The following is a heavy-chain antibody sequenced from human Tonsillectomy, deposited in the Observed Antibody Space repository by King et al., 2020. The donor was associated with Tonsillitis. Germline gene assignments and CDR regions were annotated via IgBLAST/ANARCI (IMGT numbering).Heavy chain of an antibody. CDR3: VKDSSSSTYYFDY. D-gene: IGHD6-6*01. J-gene: IGHJ4*02. CDR1: GFTFSSYA. CDR2: ISSNGGST. V-gene: IGHV3-64D*06. Sequence: VQLVESGGGLVQPGGSLRLSCSASGFTFSSYAMHLVRQAPGKGLEYVSAISSNGGSTYYADSVKGRFTISRDNSKNTLYLQMSSLRAEDTAVYYCVKDSSSSTYYFDYWGQGTLVTVSS.